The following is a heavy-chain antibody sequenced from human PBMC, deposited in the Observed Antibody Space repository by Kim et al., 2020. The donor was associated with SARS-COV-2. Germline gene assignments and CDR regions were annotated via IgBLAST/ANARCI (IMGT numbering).Heavy chain of an antibody. CDR3: AKMGGIHLH. Sequence: GSTYYADSVKGRFTISRDNSKNTLYLQMNSLRAEDTAVYYCAKMGGIHLHWGQGTLVTVSS. V-gene: IGHV3-23*01. CDR2: GST. D-gene: IGHD5-18*01. J-gene: IGHJ4*02.